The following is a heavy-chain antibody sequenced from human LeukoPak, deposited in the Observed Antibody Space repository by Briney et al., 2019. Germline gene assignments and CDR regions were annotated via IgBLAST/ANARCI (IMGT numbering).Heavy chain of an antibody. CDR1: RFIFSNYA. CDR3: ARSDWFDP. J-gene: IGHJ5*02. CDR2: IKSDGSST. Sequence: GGSLRLSCAASRFIFSNYAMSWVRQAPGKGLVWVSRIKSDGSSTSYADSVKGRFTISRDNAKGTLYLQMNSLRAEDTAVYYCARSDWFDPWGQGTLVTVSS. V-gene: IGHV3-74*01.